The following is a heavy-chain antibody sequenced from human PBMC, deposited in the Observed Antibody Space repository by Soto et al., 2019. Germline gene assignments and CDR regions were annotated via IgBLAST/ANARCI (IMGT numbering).Heavy chain of an antibody. CDR2: IWYDGSNK. CDR1: GFTFSSYG. D-gene: IGHD1-26*01. J-gene: IGHJ3*02. CDR3: ARDPTVYSGSPADXFDI. Sequence: PGGSLRLSCAASGFTFSSYGMHWVRQAPGKGLEWVAVIWYDGSNKYYADSVKGRFTISRDNSKNTLYLQMNSLRAEDTAVYYCARDPTVYSGSPADXFDIWGQGTMVTVSS. V-gene: IGHV3-33*01.